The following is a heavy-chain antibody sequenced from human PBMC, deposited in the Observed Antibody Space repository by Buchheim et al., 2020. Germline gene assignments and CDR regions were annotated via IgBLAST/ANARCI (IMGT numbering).Heavy chain of an antibody. J-gene: IGHJ6*02. CDR3: ARDRIFRVSYYYGMDV. D-gene: IGHD2-15*01. Sequence: QLQLQESGPGLVKPSETLSLTCTVSGGSISSSSYYWGWIRQPPGKGLEWIGSIYYSGSTYYNPSLKSRVTTSVETSTNQFSLKLSSVTAADTAVYYCARDRIFRVSYYYGMDVWGQGTT. CDR2: IYYSGST. CDR1: GGSISSSSYY. V-gene: IGHV4-39*07.